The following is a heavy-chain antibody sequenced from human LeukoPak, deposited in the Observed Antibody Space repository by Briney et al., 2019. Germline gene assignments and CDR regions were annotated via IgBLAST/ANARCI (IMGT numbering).Heavy chain of an antibody. CDR2: IYSEGSRT. CDR3: ARVHDSGSFYNRRHKYYFDY. Sequence: GGSLRLSCAGSGFTLSSYWMHWVRQGPGKGLVCVSRIYSEGSRTTYADSVRGRFTISGDNAKNSLYLQMNSLRAEDTAVYYCARVHDSGSFYNRRHKYYFDYWGQGTLVTVSS. CDR1: GFTLSSYW. D-gene: IGHD3-10*01. V-gene: IGHV3-74*01. J-gene: IGHJ4*02.